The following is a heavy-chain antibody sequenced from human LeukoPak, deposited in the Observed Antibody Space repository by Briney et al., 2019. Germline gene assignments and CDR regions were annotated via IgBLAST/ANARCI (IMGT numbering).Heavy chain of an antibody. CDR3: ARDTTGMDWFDP. CDR2: VYYSGST. CDR1: GGSISSYY. J-gene: IGHJ5*02. V-gene: IGHV4-59*01. D-gene: IGHD4-17*01. Sequence: SETLSLTCTVSGGSISSYYWSWLRQPPGKGLEWIGYVYYSGSTNYNPSLKSRVTISVDTSKNQFSLKLSSVTAADTAVYYCARDTTGMDWFDPWGQGTLVTVSS.